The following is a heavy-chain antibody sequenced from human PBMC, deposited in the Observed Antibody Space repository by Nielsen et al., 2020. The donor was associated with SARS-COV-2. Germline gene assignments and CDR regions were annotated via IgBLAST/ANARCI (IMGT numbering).Heavy chain of an antibody. CDR3: AREGVGATRYFDY. V-gene: IGHV3-53*01. D-gene: IGHD1-26*01. CDR1: GFIVSSNY. Sequence: GVLKISCAASGFIVSSNYMSWVRQAPGKGLEWVAVMYSDGSTNYAESVKGRITIYRDNSKNSMYLQMNSLRAEDTAVYYCAREGVGATRYFDYWGQGTLVTVSS. CDR2: MYSDGST. J-gene: IGHJ4*02.